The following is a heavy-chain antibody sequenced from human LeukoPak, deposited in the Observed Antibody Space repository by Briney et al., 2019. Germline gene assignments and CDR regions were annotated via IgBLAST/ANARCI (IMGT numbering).Heavy chain of an antibody. CDR1: GFTFSSYA. V-gene: IGHV3-23*01. Sequence: PGASLRLSCAASGFTFSSYAMSWVRQAPGKGLEWVSAISGSGGSTYYADSVKGRFTISRDNSKNTLYPQMNSLRAEDTAVYYCAKGSTKGDSYGYGYWSQGTLVTVSS. D-gene: IGHD5-18*01. J-gene: IGHJ4*02. CDR2: ISGSGGST. CDR3: AKGSTKGDSYGYGY.